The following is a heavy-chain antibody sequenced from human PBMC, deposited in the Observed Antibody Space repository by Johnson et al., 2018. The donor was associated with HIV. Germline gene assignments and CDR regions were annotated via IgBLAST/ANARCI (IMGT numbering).Heavy chain of an antibody. CDR1: GITFSSYG. D-gene: IGHD5-12*01. CDR3: ASTIDIVPTGRSYDAFDI. Sequence: QVQLVESGGGVIQPGGSLRLSCAASGITFSSYGMHWVRQAPGRGLEWVAFIRYDGSNQYYADSVTGRFTISRDNSKNTLYLQMNSLRAEDTAVYYCASTIDIVPTGRSYDAFDIWGQGTLVTVSS. J-gene: IGHJ3*02. CDR2: IRYDGSNQ. V-gene: IGHV3-30*02.